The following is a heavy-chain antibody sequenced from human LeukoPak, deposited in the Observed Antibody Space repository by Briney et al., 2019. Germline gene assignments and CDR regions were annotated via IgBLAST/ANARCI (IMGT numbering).Heavy chain of an antibody. Sequence: PGGALRLSCAASGVTFSSYGMHWVRQAPGKELQGLAVILYAGSNKYYSDSVKGRFTISRDNSKNTLYLQMNSLRAEDTAVYYCVTGALFGMDVWGKGTTVTVSS. J-gene: IGHJ6*03. D-gene: IGHD3-3*01. CDR1: GVTFSSYG. V-gene: IGHV3-30*03. CDR3: VTGALFGMDV. CDR2: ILYAGSNK.